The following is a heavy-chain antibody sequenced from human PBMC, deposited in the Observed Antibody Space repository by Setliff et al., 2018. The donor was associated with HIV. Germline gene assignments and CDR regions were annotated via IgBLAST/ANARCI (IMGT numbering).Heavy chain of an antibody. Sequence: SETLSLTCTVPGGSIINNFWSWIRLPPGKGLEYIGYIYYSGNTDYNPSLKSRVTISVDRSKNQFSLKLNSVTAADTAVYYCARDYSGWYYFDCWGQGTLVTVSS. CDR3: ARDYSGWYYFDC. CDR2: IYYSGNT. J-gene: IGHJ4*02. V-gene: IGHV4-59*12. CDR1: GGSIINNF. D-gene: IGHD6-19*01.